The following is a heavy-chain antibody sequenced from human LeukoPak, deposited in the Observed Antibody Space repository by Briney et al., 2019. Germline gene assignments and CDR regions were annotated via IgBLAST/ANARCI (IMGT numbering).Heavy chain of an antibody. CDR2: INHSGST. Sequence: SSETLSLTCAVYGGSFSGYYWSWIRQPPGKGLEWIGEINHSGSTNYNPSLKSRVTISVDTSKNQFSLKLSSVTAADTAVYYCARRRLLGFGTYWPWYFDLWGRGTLVTVSS. V-gene: IGHV4-34*01. CDR1: GGSFSGYY. J-gene: IGHJ2*01. D-gene: IGHD2-8*02. CDR3: ARRRLLGFGTYWPWYFDL.